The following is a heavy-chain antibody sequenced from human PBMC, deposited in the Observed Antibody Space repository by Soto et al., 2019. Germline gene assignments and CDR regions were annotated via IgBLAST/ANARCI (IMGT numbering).Heavy chain of an antibody. CDR1: GFTFSSYA. CDR3: AKDALLVRGVDHDAFDI. CDR2: ISGSGGST. Sequence: GGSLRLSCAASGFTFSSYAMSWVRQAPGKGLEWVSAISGSGGSTYYADSVKGRFTISRDNSKNTLYLQMNSLRAEDTAVYYCAKDALLVRGVDHDAFDIWGQGTMVTVSS. J-gene: IGHJ3*02. V-gene: IGHV3-23*01. D-gene: IGHD3-10*01.